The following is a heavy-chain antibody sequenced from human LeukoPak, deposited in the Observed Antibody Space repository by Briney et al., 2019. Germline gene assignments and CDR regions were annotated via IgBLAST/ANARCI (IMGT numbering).Heavy chain of an antibody. V-gene: IGHV1-46*01. D-gene: IGHD3-3*02. CDR2: INPSGGST. CDR3: ARLRNFGLRPGAGSYGMDV. Sequence: GASVKVSCKASGYTFTSYYMHWVRQAPGQGLEWMGIINPSGGSTSYAQKFQGRVTMTRDTSTSTVYMELSSLRSEDTAVYYCARLRNFGLRPGAGSYGMDVGGQGTTVTASS. J-gene: IGHJ6*02. CDR1: GYTFTSYY.